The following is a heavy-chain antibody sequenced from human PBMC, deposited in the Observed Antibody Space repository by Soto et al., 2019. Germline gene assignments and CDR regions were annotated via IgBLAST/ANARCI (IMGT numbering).Heavy chain of an antibody. J-gene: IGHJ5*02. Sequence: ASKTLSLTCTVSGGSISSYYWSWIRQPPGKGLERIGYIYYSGSTNYNPSLKSRVTISVDTSKNQFSLKLSSVTAADTAVYYCARASMVTAISWFDPWGQGTLVTVSS. D-gene: IGHD2-21*02. CDR2: IYYSGST. V-gene: IGHV4-59*01. CDR1: GGSISSYY. CDR3: ARASMVTAISWFDP.